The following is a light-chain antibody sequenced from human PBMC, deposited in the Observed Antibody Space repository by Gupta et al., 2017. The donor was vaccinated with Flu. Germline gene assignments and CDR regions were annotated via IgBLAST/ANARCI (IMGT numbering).Light chain of an antibody. CDR1: QIISSF. V-gene: IGKV1-39*01. CDR2: AAS. CDR3: QQSYSTPT. Sequence: DIQMTQSPSSLSASVGDRVTITCRASQIISSFLNWYQQKPGKAPKLLIFAASSLQSGVPSRFSGSGSGTDFTLTISSLQPEDSATYYCQQSYSTPTFGQGTKVEIK. J-gene: IGKJ1*01.